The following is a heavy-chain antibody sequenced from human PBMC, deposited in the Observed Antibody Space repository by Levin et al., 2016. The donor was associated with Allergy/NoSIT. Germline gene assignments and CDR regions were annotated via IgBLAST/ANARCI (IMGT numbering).Heavy chain of an antibody. CDR3: ATDSSGWPDQLFDY. CDR1: GFTVSSNY. J-gene: IGHJ4*02. D-gene: IGHD6-19*01. CDR2: IYSGGST. Sequence: ETLSLTCAASGFTVSSNYMSWVRQAPGKGLEWVSVIYSGGSTYYADSVKGRFTISRDNSKNTLYLQMNSLRAEDTAVYYCATDSSGWPDQLFDYWGQGTLVTVSS. V-gene: IGHV3-66*02.